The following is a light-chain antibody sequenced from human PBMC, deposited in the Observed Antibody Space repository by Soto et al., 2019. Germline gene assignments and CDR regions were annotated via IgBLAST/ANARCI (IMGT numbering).Light chain of an antibody. CDR2: HAS. Sequence: IQLTQSPTTLPASVGDRVTLTCRASESISNWLAWYQQRPGTAPKLLIYHASILETAVPSRFSGNGSETEFTLTISSLQPGDFATYYCQQYRTYSFGQGTKVDIK. CDR3: QQYRTYS. V-gene: IGKV1-5*01. J-gene: IGKJ1*01. CDR1: ESISNW.